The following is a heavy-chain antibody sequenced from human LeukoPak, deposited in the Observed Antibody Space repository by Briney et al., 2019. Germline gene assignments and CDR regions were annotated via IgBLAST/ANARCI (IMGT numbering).Heavy chain of an antibody. V-gene: IGHV1-69*05. CDR1: GGTFNSYG. D-gene: IGHD3-22*01. CDR3: ARGELGDRRGFAHFDS. Sequence: AASVTVSCTAPGGTFNSYGISLVRQAPGQGLEWMGGVIPMFCPAKYAQKFQGRATMTTAASTSTAYMELSSLRSEDTAVYFCARGELGDRRGFAHFDSWGRGTLVSVSS. CDR2: VIPMFCPA. J-gene: IGHJ4*02.